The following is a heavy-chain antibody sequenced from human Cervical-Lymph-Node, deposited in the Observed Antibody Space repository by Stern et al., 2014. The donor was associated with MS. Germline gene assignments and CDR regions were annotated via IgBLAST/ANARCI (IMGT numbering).Heavy chain of an antibody. CDR2: ISYDGNHK. V-gene: IGHV3-30*03. J-gene: IGHJ4*02. Sequence: VQLEESGGAVVQPGRSLRLSCAASGFTFSSYGMHWVRQAPGKGLEWVTVISYDGNHKYYAASVKGRFTISRDNSKNPLHLQMNSVTPDDTAIYYCARDYEDTSMLFDHWGQGTLVTVSS. CDR1: GFTFSSYG. CDR3: ARDYEDTSMLFDH. D-gene: IGHD2-8*01.